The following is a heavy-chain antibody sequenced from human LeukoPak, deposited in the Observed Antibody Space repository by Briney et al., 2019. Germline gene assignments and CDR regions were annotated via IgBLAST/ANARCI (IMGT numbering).Heavy chain of an antibody. CDR2: IYYSGST. Sequence: SETLSLTCTVSGGXISNYYCTWIRQPPGKGLEWIGYIYYSGSTYYNPSLKSRVTISVDTSKNQFSLKLTSVTAADTAVYYCARLSGSPHPPFDYWGQGILVTVSS. D-gene: IGHD1-26*01. CDR3: ARLSGSPHPPFDY. V-gene: IGHV4-59*08. CDR1: GGXISNYY. J-gene: IGHJ4*02.